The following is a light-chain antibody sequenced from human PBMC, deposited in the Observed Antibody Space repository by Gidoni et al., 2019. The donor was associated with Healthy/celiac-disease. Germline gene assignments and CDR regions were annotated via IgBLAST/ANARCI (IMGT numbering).Light chain of an antibody. CDR2: AAS. Sequence: DIQLTQSPSSLSASVGDRVTITCWASQGISSYLAWYQQKPGKAPKLLIYAASTLQSGIPSRFSGSGSGTEFTLTISSLQSEDFATYYCQQHNSYPLTFGPGTKVDIK. J-gene: IGKJ3*01. CDR3: QQHNSYPLT. V-gene: IGKV1-9*01. CDR1: QGISSY.